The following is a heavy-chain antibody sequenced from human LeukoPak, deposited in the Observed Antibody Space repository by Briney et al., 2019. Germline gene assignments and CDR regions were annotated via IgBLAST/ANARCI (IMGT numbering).Heavy chain of an antibody. CDR1: GFAFSVYA. V-gene: IGHV3-20*04. CDR3: ARRDYYGSGSPDF. J-gene: IGHJ4*02. Sequence: GGSLRLSCTASGFAFSVYAMSWLRQPPGKGLEWVSGINWNGDRTGYADSVKGRFTISRDNAKKSLYLQMNSLRAEDTALYYCARRDYYGSGSPDFWGQGTLVTVSS. D-gene: IGHD3-10*01. CDR2: INWNGDRT.